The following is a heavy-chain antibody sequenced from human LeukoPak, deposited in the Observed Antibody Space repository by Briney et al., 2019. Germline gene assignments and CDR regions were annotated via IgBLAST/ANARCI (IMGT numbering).Heavy chain of an antibody. CDR3: ARDVGPSCNFGRCYDY. D-gene: IGHD2-15*01. V-gene: IGHV1-2*02. Sequence: ASVKVSCKASGYSFTANYIHWVRQAPGQGLEWMGWISPHSGDVRSAQKFQGRVTMTSDTSITTAYMELSSLTSDDTAVYYCARDVGPSCNFGRCYDYWGQGTQVTVSS. CDR2: ISPHSGDV. J-gene: IGHJ4*02. CDR1: GYSFTANY.